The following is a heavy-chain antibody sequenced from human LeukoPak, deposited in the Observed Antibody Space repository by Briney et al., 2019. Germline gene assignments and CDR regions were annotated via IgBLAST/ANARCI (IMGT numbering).Heavy chain of an antibody. CDR1: GFTFSISA. J-gene: IGHJ4*02. CDR3: AKDWGSTDLYYFDS. CDR2: ISGRALSS. Sequence: GGSLRLSCAPSGFTFSISAMSWVRQAPGKGLEWVSAISGRALSSNYASTVKGRFPISRDNSKNTLYLQMNGLKAEDTAVYYCAKDWGSTDLYYFDSWGQGTLVTVSS. V-gene: IGHV3-23*01. D-gene: IGHD3-16*01.